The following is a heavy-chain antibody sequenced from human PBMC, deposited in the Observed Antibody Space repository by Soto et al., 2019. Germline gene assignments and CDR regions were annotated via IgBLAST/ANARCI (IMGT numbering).Heavy chain of an antibody. CDR3: AKDTARAAAMTVDY. CDR2: ISWNSGSI. V-gene: IGHV3-9*01. D-gene: IGHD2-2*01. Sequence: EVQLVESGGGLVQPGRSLRLSCAASGFTFDDYAMHWVRQAPGKGLEWVSGISWNSGSIGYADSVKGRFTISRDNAKNSLYLPMNSLRAEDTALYYCAKDTARAAAMTVDYWGQGTLVTVSS. CDR1: GFTFDDYA. J-gene: IGHJ4*02.